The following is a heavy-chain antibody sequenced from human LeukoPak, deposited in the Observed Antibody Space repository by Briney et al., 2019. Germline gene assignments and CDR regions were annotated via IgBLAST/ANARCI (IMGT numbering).Heavy chain of an antibody. V-gene: IGHV3-9*01. D-gene: IGHD2-21*02. CDR2: ISWSSGSI. Sequence: PGRSLRLSCAASGFTFDDYAMHWVRQAPGKGLEWVSGISWSSGSIGYADSVKGRFTISRDNAKNSLYLQMNSLRAEDTALYYCAKDLGVVTAVRQFDYWGQGTLVTVSS. CDR3: AKDLGVVTAVRQFDY. J-gene: IGHJ4*02. CDR1: GFTFDDYA.